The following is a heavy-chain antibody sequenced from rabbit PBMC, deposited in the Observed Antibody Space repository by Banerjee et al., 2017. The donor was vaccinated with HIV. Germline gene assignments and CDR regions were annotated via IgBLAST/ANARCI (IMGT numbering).Heavy chain of an antibody. Sequence: QAQLEESGGDLVKPEGSLTLTCTASGFTISSGYDMCWVRQAPGKGLEWIACIYAGSSGSTYYASWAKGRFTISKTSSTTVTLQMTSLTAADTATYFCARGAGGNYAYGMDLWGQGTLVTVS. CDR1: GFTISSGYD. D-gene: IGHD8-1*01. CDR3: ARGAGGNYAYGMDL. CDR2: IYAGSSGST. J-gene: IGHJ6*01. V-gene: IGHV1S45*01.